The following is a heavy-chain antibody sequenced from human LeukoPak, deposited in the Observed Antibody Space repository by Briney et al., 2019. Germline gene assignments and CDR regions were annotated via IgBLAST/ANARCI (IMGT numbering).Heavy chain of an antibody. J-gene: IGHJ3*02. CDR2: MNPNSGHT. Sequence: ASVKVSCKASGYTFTSYDINWVRQATGQGREWRGWMNPNSGHTGYAQKFQGRVTMTRNTSISTAYMQLSSLRSEDTAVYYCASCSCYDYVWGSYRLCAFDIWGQGTMVTVSS. V-gene: IGHV1-8*01. CDR3: ASCSCYDYVWGSYRLCAFDI. D-gene: IGHD3-16*02. CDR1: GYTFTSYD.